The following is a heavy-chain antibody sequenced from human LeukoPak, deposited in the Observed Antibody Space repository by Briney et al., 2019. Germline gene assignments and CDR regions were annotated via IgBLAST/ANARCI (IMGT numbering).Heavy chain of an antibody. V-gene: IGHV4-59*01. CDR3: ARGHLGLSP. Sequence: PSETLSLPCPVSGGSFSGYYWSWFRQPPGQGLEWIGYFHNSRTTSYNPSLTGRVTISVDTAMDQISLKLNSVTAADTAVYYCARGHLGLSPWGQGTLVTVSS. J-gene: IGHJ5*02. D-gene: IGHD3-10*01. CDR1: GGSFSGYY. CDR2: FHNSRTT.